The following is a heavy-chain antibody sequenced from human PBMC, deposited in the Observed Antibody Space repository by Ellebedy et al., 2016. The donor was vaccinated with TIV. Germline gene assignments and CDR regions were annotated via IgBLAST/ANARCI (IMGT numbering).Heavy chain of an antibody. J-gene: IGHJ4*02. CDR1: GGSISSYY. D-gene: IGHD2-15*01. Sequence: SETLSLTXTVSGGSISSYYWSWIRQPPGKGLEWIGYIYFSGSTNYNPSLKSRVTISVDTSKNQFPLKRSSVTAADTAVYYCARAATPSTPVDYWGQGTLVTVSS. V-gene: IGHV4-59*01. CDR3: ARAATPSTPVDY. CDR2: IYFSGST.